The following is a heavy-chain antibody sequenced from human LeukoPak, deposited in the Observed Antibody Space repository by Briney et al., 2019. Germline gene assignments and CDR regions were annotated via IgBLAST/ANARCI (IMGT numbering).Heavy chain of an antibody. Sequence: GGSLRLSCAASGFTFSSYSMNWVRQAPGKGLEWVSSISSSSSYIYYADSVKGRFTISRDNAKNSLYLQMNSLRAVDTAVYYCARGGWTTVVTKSDYWGQGTLVTVSS. CDR1: GFTFSSYS. V-gene: IGHV3-21*01. CDR2: ISSSSSYI. J-gene: IGHJ4*02. D-gene: IGHD4-23*01. CDR3: ARGGWTTVVTKSDY.